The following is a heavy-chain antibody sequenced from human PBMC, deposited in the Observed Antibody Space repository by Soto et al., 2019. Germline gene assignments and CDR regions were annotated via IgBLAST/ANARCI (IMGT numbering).Heavy chain of an antibody. J-gene: IGHJ4*02. CDR1: GGSIRSYY. CDR3: VRSNYFDY. Sequence: SETLSLTCTVSGGSIRSYYWSWIRQPPGKRLEWIGYIYYSGSTNYNPSLKSRVTISVDTSKDQFSLKLISVTAADTAVYYCVRSNYFDYWGQGTLVTVSS. CDR2: IYYSGST. V-gene: IGHV4-59*01.